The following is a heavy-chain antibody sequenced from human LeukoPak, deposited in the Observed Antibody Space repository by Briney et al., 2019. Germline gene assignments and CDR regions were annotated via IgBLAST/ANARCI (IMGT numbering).Heavy chain of an antibody. D-gene: IGHD4-17*01. J-gene: IGHJ4*02. CDR2: ISWNSGSI. V-gene: IGHV3-9*01. CDR3: AKANGDGGGDFDY. CDR1: GFTFDDYA. Sequence: GRSLRLSCAASGFTFDDYAMHWVRQAPGKGLEWASGISWNSGSIGYADSVKGRFTSSRDNAKNSLYLQMNSLRAEDTALYYCAKANGDGGGDFDYWGQGTLVTVSS.